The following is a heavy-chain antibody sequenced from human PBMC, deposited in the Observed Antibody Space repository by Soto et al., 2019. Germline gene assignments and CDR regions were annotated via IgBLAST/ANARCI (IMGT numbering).Heavy chain of an antibody. CDR1: GGSISSYY. J-gene: IGHJ4*02. D-gene: IGHD3-10*01. V-gene: IGHV4-59*01. Sequence: SEPLSLTCSVSGGSISSYYWSWIRQPKEKGLEWIGYIYYSGSTNYNPSLKSRVTMSVDTSMNEFSLKLSSVTAADTAVYYCGREHFYGSGSYFDYWGQGTLVTVSS. CDR2: IYYSGST. CDR3: GREHFYGSGSYFDY.